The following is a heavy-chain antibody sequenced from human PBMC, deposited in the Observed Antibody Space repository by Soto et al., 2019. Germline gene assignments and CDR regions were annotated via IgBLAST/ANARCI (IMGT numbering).Heavy chain of an antibody. CDR3: ARDQAERVAAPIDNNGLSSWFDS. CDR2: IWYDVVNK. D-gene: IGHD6-19*01. Sequence: QVKVVESGGGVVQPGRSLRLSCAASGFTFSNYGMHWVRQAPGKGLEWLAAIWYDVVNKHYADSVKGRFSTSRDNSKNTVYLQMNSLRAEDTAVYYWARDQAERVAAPIDNNGLSSWFDSWGQGTLVTVSS. V-gene: IGHV3-33*01. J-gene: IGHJ5*01. CDR1: GFTFSNYG.